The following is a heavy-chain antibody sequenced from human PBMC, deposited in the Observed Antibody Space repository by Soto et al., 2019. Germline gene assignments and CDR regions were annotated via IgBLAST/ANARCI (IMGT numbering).Heavy chain of an antibody. Sequence: QITLKESGPTLMKPTQTLTLTCTCSGFSLSTSDVAVTWIRQPPGNALDWLALIYWDNDKHYSPALKSSLSTANDTSNNQVVLTMANIDPVDTATYYCAHGSLFRGAHLAYGGQGNMVSVSS. J-gene: IGHJ4*02. D-gene: IGHD3-10*01. CDR2: IYWDNDK. CDR3: AHGSLFRGAHLAY. CDR1: GFSLSTSDVA. V-gene: IGHV2-5*02.